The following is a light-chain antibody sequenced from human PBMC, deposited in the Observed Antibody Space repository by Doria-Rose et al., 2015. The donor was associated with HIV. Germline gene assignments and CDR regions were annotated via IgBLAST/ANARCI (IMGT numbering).Light chain of an antibody. CDR1: QSFSSTY. CDR3: HQYGTSWT. CDR2: GGS. Sequence: TQSPGTLSLSPGERATLSCRASQSFSSTYLAWYQQKPGQAPSLIIYGGSTRATGIPDRFSARGSGTDFTLTINRLEPEDFALYYCHQYGTSWTFGQGTKVEI. V-gene: IGKV3-20*01. J-gene: IGKJ1*01.